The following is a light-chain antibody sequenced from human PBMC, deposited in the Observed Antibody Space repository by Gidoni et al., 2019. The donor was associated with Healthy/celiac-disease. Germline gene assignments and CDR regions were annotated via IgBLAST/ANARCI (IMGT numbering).Light chain of an antibody. CDR2: AAS. Sequence: PSTRLAAVGDRVTITCRASQSSSSYLNWYQQKPGKAPKLLIYAASSLQSGVPSRFSGSGSGTDFTLTISSLQPEDFATYYCQQSYSTPYTFGQXTKLEIK. CDR3: QQSYSTPYT. J-gene: IGKJ2*01. CDR1: QSSSSY. V-gene: IGKV1-39*01.